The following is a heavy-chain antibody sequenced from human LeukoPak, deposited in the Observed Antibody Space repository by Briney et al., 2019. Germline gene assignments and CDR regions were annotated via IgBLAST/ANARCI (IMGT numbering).Heavy chain of an antibody. J-gene: IGHJ6*03. Sequence: PSETLSLTCAVSGYSISSGYYWGWIRQPAGKGLEWIGRIYTSGSTNYNPSLKSRVTISVDTSKNQFSLKLSSVTAADTAVYYCARVKKDIVVVPAAIGYYYYMDVWGKGTTVTVSS. D-gene: IGHD2-2*02. CDR3: ARVKKDIVVVPAAIGYYYYMDV. V-gene: IGHV4-61*02. CDR2: IYTSGST. CDR1: GYSISSGYY.